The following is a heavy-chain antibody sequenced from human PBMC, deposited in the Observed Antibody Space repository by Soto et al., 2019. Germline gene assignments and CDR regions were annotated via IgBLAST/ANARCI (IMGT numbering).Heavy chain of an antibody. V-gene: IGHV3-33*01. CDR2: IWYDGSNK. CDR3: ASAGGDGYNLGAFDI. Sequence: QVQLVESGGGVVQPGRSLRLSCAASGFTFSSYGMHWVRQAPGKGLEWVAVIWYDGSNKYYADSVKGRFTISRDNSKNTLYLQRNSLRAEDTAVYYCASAGGDGYNLGAFDIWGQGTMVTVSS. D-gene: IGHD2-21*01. J-gene: IGHJ3*02. CDR1: GFTFSSYG.